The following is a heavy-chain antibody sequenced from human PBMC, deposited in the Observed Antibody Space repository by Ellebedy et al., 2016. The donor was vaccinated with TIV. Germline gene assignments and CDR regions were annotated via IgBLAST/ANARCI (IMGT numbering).Heavy chain of an antibody. CDR2: IYHSGST. V-gene: IGHV4-38-2*02. CDR3: ATFLQMTAFDAFDI. Sequence: SETLSLTCTVSGYSISSGYYWGWIRPPPGKGLEWIGSIYHSGSTYYSPSLKSRVTISVATSKNQFSLKLSSVTAADTAVYYCATFLQMTAFDAFDIWGQGTMITVSS. CDR1: GYSISSGYY. D-gene: IGHD2-21*02. J-gene: IGHJ3*02.